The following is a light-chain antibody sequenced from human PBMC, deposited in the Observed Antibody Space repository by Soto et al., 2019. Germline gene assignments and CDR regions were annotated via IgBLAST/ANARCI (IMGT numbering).Light chain of an antibody. V-gene: IGKV1-5*01. CDR3: QHYDRYSGT. CDR1: QSISNW. J-gene: IGKJ1*01. Sequence: DIQMTQSPSTLPASVGDRVTITCRASQSISNWLAWYQQKPGKVPKLLISDASTLDSGVPSRFRGSGFGTEFTLTINSLQPDDFATYYCQHYDRYSGTFGQGTKVDIK. CDR2: DAS.